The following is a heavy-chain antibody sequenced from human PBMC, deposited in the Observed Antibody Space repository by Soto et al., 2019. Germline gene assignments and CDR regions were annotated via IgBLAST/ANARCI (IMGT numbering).Heavy chain of an antibody. J-gene: IGHJ4*02. CDR1: GFTFSSCT. V-gene: IGHV3-21*01. CDR3: AREVQPVVRREYDY. CDR2: ISSSGSM. Sequence: EVQLVESGGDLVKPGGSLRLSCAVSGFTFSSCTMNWVRQAPGKGLEWVSSISSSGSMYYADSVKGRFTISRDNAKNSLYLQMNSLRAEDTAVYYCAREVQPVVRREYDYWGQGTLVTVSS. D-gene: IGHD1-1*01.